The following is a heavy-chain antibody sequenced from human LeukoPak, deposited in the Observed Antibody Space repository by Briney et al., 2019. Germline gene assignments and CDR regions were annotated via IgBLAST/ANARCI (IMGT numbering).Heavy chain of an antibody. Sequence: GGSLRLSCAASGFTFSDYSMNWVRQALGKGLEWISYISSSSSGIYYADSVKGRFIISRDNAKNSLYLQMNSLRDEDTAVYYCARTFWNNYDPSDWGQGTLVTVSS. V-gene: IGHV3-48*02. CDR3: ARTFWNNYDPSD. CDR1: GFTFSDYS. J-gene: IGHJ4*02. D-gene: IGHD3-3*01. CDR2: ISSSSSGI.